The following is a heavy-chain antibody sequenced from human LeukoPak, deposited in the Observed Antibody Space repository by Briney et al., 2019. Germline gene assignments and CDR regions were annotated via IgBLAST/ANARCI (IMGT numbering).Heavy chain of an antibody. Sequence: GGSLRLSCAASGFTFSSYSMNWVRQAPGKGLEWVSSISSSSSYIYYADSVKGRFTISRDNAKNSLYLQMNSLRAEDTAVYYCAREKGFSGSYSDYWGQGTLVTVSS. CDR3: AREKGFSGSYSDY. CDR2: ISSSSSYI. V-gene: IGHV3-21*01. J-gene: IGHJ4*02. D-gene: IGHD1-26*01. CDR1: GFTFSSYS.